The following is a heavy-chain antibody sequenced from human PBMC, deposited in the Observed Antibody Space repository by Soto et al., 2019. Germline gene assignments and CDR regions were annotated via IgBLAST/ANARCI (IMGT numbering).Heavy chain of an antibody. V-gene: IGHV4-30-2*01. J-gene: IGHJ5*02. CDR3: ARENDFWSGYYLNWFDP. D-gene: IGHD3-3*01. CDR1: GGSISSGGYS. CDR2: IYHSGST. Sequence: SETLSLTCAVSGGSISSGGYSWSWIRQPPGKGLEWIGYIYHSGSTYYNPSLKSRVTISVDRSKNQFSLKLSSVTAADTAVYYCARENDFWSGYYLNWFDPWGQGTLVTVSS.